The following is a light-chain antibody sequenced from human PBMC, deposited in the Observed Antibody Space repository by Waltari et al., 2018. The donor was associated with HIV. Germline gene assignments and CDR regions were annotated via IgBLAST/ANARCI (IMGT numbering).Light chain of an antibody. CDR3: GSYAGTYTYVL. CDR1: SSEVGGYDS. J-gene: IGLJ3*02. Sequence: QSALTQPRSVSGSPGPAVTISCTGTSSEVGGYDSVSWYLQHPGKVPKIIIYEVIKRPSGFPDSFSGSKSCNTASLTISGLRTEDEADYFGGSYAGTYTYVLFGDGTKLTVL. V-gene: IGLV2-11*01. CDR2: EVI.